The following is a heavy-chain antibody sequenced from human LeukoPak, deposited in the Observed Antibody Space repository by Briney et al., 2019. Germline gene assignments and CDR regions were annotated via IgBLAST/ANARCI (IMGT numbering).Heavy chain of an antibody. Sequence: SQTLSLTCSVSGDSISSGSYYWSWIRQPAGKGLEWIGRIYTTGSTNYNPSLKSRVTISVDTSENQFSLRLSSVTAADTAVYYCARGSLGREVSAFFKNWGQGILVTVSS. CDR2: IYTTGST. CDR3: ARGSLGREVSAFFKN. D-gene: IGHD5/OR15-5a*01. J-gene: IGHJ4*02. CDR1: GDSISSGSYY. V-gene: IGHV4-61*02.